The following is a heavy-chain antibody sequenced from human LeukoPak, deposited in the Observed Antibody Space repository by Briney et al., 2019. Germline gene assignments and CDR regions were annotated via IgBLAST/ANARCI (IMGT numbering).Heavy chain of an antibody. CDR2: IYYSGST. D-gene: IGHD5-18*01. CDR1: GGSISSSSYY. V-gene: IGHV4-39*01. CDR3: ARLHHTAMST. J-gene: IGHJ5*02. Sequence: SETLSLTCTVSGGSISSSSYYWGWIRQPPGKGLEWIGSIYYSGSTYYNPSLKSRVTISVDTSKNQFSLKLSSVTAADTAVYYCARLHHTAMSTWGQGTLVTVSS.